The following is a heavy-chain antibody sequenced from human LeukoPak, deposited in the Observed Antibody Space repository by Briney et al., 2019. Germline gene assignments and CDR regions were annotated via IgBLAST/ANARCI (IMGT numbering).Heavy chain of an antibody. Sequence: ASVKVSCKASGYTFTAYYMHWVRQAPGQGLEWMGRINPNSGGTNYAQKFQGRVTMTRDTSIGTAYMELRSLRSDDTAVYYCAMAGYYYDSSGYGSTYWGQGTLVTVSS. CDR1: GYTFTAYY. CDR2: INPNSGGT. V-gene: IGHV1-2*02. CDR3: AMAGYYYDSSGYGSTY. J-gene: IGHJ4*02. D-gene: IGHD3-22*01.